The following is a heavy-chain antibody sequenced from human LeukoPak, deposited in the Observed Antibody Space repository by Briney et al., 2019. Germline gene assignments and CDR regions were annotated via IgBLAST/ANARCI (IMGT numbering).Heavy chain of an antibody. J-gene: IGHJ4*02. CDR3: AKDLHYGSADY. D-gene: IGHD3-10*01. Sequence: GGSLRLSCAASGFTFSNYWMHWVRQDPGKGLVWVSFINPDGSTTNYAGSVKGRFTISRDNAKNALYLQMNSLRAEDTAVYYCAKDLHYGSADYWGQGTLVPVSS. CDR1: GFTFSNYW. CDR2: INPDGSTT. V-gene: IGHV3-74*01.